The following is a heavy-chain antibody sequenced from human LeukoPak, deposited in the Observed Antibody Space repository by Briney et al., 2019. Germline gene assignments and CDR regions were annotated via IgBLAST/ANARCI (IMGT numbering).Heavy chain of an antibody. CDR2: INPSGGST. CDR3: ARPNRGYGDYLTYFDY. D-gene: IGHD4-17*01. J-gene: IGHJ4*02. Sequence: ASVKVSCKASGYTFTSYYMHWVRQAPGQGLEWMGIINPSGGSTSYAQKFQGRVTMTRDTSTSTVYMGLSSLRSEDTAVYYCARPNRGYGDYLTYFDYWGQGTLVAVSS. V-gene: IGHV1-46*01. CDR1: GYTFTSYY.